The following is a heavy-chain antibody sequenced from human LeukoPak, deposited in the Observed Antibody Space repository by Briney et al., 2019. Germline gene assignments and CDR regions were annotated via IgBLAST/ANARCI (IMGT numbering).Heavy chain of an antibody. D-gene: IGHD3-10*01. V-gene: IGHV3-30*18. CDR2: ISYDGTKK. CDR3: AKEYYYGSGSYYNVAY. Sequence: GGSLRLSCAASGFTFSSYGMHWVRQAPGKGLEWVAVISYDGTKKYYADAVKGRFTISRDNSKNTLYLQMNSLRAEDTAVYYCAKEYYYGSGSYYNVAYWGQGTLLTVSS. J-gene: IGHJ4*02. CDR1: GFTFSSYG.